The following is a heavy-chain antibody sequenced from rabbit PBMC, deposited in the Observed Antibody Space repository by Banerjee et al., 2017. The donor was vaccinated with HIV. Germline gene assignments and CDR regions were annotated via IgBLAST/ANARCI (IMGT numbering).Heavy chain of an antibody. CDR1: GFSFSSDYY. Sequence: QSLEESGGDLVKPGASLTLTCTASGFSFSSDYYICWVRQAPGKGLEWVACIHGGSSDTNYAKWAIGRRTISKTSSTTVTMQMTRMTAADTATNFCARGVYDDYDTYYFSLWGPGTLVTV. J-gene: IGHJ4*01. CDR2: IHGGSSDT. CDR3: ARGVYDDYDTYYFSL. D-gene: IGHD2-1*01. V-gene: IGHV1S40*01.